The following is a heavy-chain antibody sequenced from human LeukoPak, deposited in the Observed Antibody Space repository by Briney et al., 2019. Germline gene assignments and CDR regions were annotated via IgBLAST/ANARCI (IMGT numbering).Heavy chain of an antibody. J-gene: IGHJ6*02. CDR2: IYYSGST. Sequence: SETLSLTCTVSGGSISSYYWSWIRQPPGKGLEWVGYIYYSGSTSYNPSLKSRVTISVDTSKNQFSLKLSSVTAADTAVYYCARAVPGIAAAGTYGMDVWGQGSTVTVSS. CDR1: GGSISSYY. V-gene: IGHV4-59*01. CDR3: ARAVPGIAAAGTYGMDV. D-gene: IGHD6-13*01.